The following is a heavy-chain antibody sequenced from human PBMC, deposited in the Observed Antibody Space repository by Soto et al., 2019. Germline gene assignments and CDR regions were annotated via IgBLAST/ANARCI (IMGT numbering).Heavy chain of an antibody. CDR1: GFNVNSDY. Sequence: PGGSLSLSCAASGFNVNSDYMNGVRQTPGKGLEWVASIYSGETTYYADSVRGRFTISSDKSKNTLYFQLSSLRIEDTAVYYCTRDGRGLGRLSLFEYWGQGVLVTVSS. V-gene: IGHV3-53*01. CDR2: IYSGETT. D-gene: IGHD2-21*02. CDR3: TRDGRGLGRLSLFEY. J-gene: IGHJ4*02.